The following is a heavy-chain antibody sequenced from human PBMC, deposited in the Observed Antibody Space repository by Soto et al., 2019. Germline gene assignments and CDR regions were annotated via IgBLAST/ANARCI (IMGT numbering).Heavy chain of an antibody. J-gene: IGHJ6*02. Sequence: PSETVSLTCAVYGGSFSGYYWSWLRQPPGQALEWIGEINHSGSTTYNPSLTSRVTISVDTSKNQFSLRLSSVTAADTAVYYCAREEVPQWFSKGYYGLDVWGQGTTVTVSS. CDR3: AREEVPQWFSKGYYGLDV. CDR1: GGSFSGYY. CDR2: INHSGST. V-gene: IGHV4-34*01. D-gene: IGHD2-8*01.